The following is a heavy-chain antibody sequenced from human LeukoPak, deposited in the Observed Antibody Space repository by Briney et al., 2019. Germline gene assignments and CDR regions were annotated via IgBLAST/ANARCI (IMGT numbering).Heavy chain of an antibody. V-gene: IGHV3-23*01. D-gene: IGHD5-18*01. CDR3: AKGGVRGYSYGYLDY. CDR1: GFTFSSYD. Sequence: GGSLRLSCAASGFTFSSYDMSWVRQAPGKGLEWVSVVSLGYSTYYADSVKGRFTISRDNSKNTVYLQMNRLGAEDTAVYYCAKGGVRGYSYGYLDYWGQGTLVTVSS. CDR2: VSLGYST. J-gene: IGHJ4*02.